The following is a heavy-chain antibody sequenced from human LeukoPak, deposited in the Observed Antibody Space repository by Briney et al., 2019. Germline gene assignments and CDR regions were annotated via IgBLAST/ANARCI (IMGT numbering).Heavy chain of an antibody. CDR2: MNPNSGNT. V-gene: IGHV1-8*02. CDR3: ARGGVLRYFDWTPDWYYYYMDV. J-gene: IGHJ6*03. D-gene: IGHD3-9*01. CDR1: GGTFSSYA. Sequence: ASVKVSCKASGGTFSSYAISWVRQATGQGLEWMGWMNPNSGNTGYAQKFQGRVTMTRNTSISTAYMELSSLRSEDTAVYYCARGGVLRYFDWTPDWYYYYMDVWGKGTTVTISS.